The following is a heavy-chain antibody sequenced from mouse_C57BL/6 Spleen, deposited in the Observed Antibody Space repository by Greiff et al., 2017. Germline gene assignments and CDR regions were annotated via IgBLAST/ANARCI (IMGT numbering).Heavy chain of an antibody. CDR1: GYSFTGYY. D-gene: IGHD1-1*01. J-gene: IGHJ1*03. Sequence: VQLQQSGPELVKPGASVKISCKASGYSFTGYYMNWVKQSPEKSLEWIGEINPSTGGTTYNQKFKAKATLTVDKSSSTAYMQLKSLTSEDSAVXYCARRFHYYGSSYGYFDVWGTGTTVTVSS. CDR2: INPSTGGT. V-gene: IGHV1-42*01. CDR3: ARRFHYYGSSYGYFDV.